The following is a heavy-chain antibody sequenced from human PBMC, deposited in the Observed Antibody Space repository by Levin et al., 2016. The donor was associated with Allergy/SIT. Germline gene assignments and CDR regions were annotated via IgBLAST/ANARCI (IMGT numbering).Heavy chain of an antibody. J-gene: IGHJ6*02. V-gene: IGHV1-3*01. Sequence: WVRQAPGQRPQWMGWINGGNGTTKYSQQFQGRVTITSDTSASTAYMELFSLKSEDTAVYYCAADQYAWQQLAYTDYYYYGMDVWGQGTTVTVSS. CDR3: AADQYAWQQLAYTDYYYYGMDV. CDR2: INGGNGTT. D-gene: IGHD6-13*01.